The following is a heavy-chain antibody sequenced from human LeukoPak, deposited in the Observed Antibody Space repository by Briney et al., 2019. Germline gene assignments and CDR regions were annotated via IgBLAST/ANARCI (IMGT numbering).Heavy chain of an antibody. Sequence: GESLKISCKGSGFSFSIYWIGWVRQVPGKGLEWMGSIYPGDSDTRYSPSFQGQVTISADKSISTAYLQWSSLKASHTAIYYCARRVGSLVSGYSFDYWGQGTLVTVSS. V-gene: IGHV5-51*01. CDR1: GFSFSIYW. J-gene: IGHJ4*02. D-gene: IGHD1-26*01. CDR2: IYPGDSDT. CDR3: ARRVGSLVSGYSFDY.